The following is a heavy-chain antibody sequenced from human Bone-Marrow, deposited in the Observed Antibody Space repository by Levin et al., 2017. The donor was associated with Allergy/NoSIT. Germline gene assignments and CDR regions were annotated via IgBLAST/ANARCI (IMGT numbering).Heavy chain of an antibody. V-gene: IGHV3-23*01. D-gene: IGHD1-26*01. CDR3: AKESGSYAGYYFDS. Sequence: GESLKISCAASGFTFSSCAMSWVRRAPGKGLEWVSGISGSGRSTYYADSVKGRFTISRDNSKNTLYLQMNSLRAEDTAIYYCAKESGSYAGYYFDSWGQGTLVTVSS. CDR2: ISGSGRST. CDR1: GFTFSSCA. J-gene: IGHJ4*02.